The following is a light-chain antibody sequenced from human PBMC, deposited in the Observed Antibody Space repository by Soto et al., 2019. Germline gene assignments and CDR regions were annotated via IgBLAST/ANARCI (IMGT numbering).Light chain of an antibody. J-gene: IGKJ4*01. Sequence: EIVMTQSPATLSVSPGERATLSCRASQSVNINLAWYQQKPGQAPRLLIYSTATRATGIPVRFSGSGSGTEFTLTISSLQSEDFAVYYCQQYNNWPSLTFGGGTKVEIK. CDR1: QSVNIN. CDR2: STA. CDR3: QQYNNWPSLT. V-gene: IGKV3-15*01.